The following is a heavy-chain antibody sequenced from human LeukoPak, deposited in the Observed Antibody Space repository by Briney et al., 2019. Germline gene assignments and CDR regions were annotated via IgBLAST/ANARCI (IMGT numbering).Heavy chain of an antibody. Sequence: SETLSLTCTVSGGSISSSSYYWGWIRQPPGKGLEWIGSIYYSGSTYYNPSLKSRVTISVDTSKNQFSLKLSSVTAADTAVYYCARRQIAARGYFDYWGQGTLVTVSS. D-gene: IGHD6-6*01. CDR1: GGSISSSSYY. CDR3: ARRQIAARGYFDY. CDR2: IYYSGST. V-gene: IGHV4-39*07. J-gene: IGHJ4*02.